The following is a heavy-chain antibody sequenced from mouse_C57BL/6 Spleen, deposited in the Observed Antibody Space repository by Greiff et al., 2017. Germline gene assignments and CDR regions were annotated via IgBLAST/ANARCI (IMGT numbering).Heavy chain of an antibody. Sequence: VQLKQSGPELVKPGASVKISCKASGYSFTDYNMNWVKQSNGKSLEWIGVINPNYGTTSYNQKFKGKATLTVDQSSSTAYMQLNSLTSEDSAVYYCARGGALYGNYGGYWYFDVWGTGTTVTVSS. CDR2: INPNYGTT. D-gene: IGHD2-1*01. J-gene: IGHJ1*03. CDR1: GYSFTDYN. CDR3: ARGGALYGNYGGYWYFDV. V-gene: IGHV1-39*01.